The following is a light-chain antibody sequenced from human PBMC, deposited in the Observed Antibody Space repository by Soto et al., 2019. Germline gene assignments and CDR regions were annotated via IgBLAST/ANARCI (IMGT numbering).Light chain of an antibody. Sequence: QSALTQPPSASGSPGQSVAISCTGTSRDVGAYNYVSWYQQHPGKAPKLLIYEVNKRPSGVPDRFSGSKSGNTASLTVSGLQAEDEADYYCSYFAASTVFGGGTKLTVL. CDR1: SRDVGAYNY. CDR2: EVN. CDR3: SYFAASTV. V-gene: IGLV2-8*01. J-gene: IGLJ3*02.